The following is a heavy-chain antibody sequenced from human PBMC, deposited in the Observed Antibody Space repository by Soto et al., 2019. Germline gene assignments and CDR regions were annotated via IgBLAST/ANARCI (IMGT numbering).Heavy chain of an antibody. D-gene: IGHD3-22*01. CDR2: IYPDDSDT. V-gene: IGHV5-51*01. Sequence: GESLKISCKGSGYSFTSYWIGWVRQMPGKGLEWMGIIYPDDSDTRYSPSFQGQVTISADKSISTAYLQWSSLKASDTAMYYCARHFSSGYYVFDYWGQGTLVTVSS. J-gene: IGHJ4*02. CDR1: GYSFTSYW. CDR3: ARHFSSGYYVFDY.